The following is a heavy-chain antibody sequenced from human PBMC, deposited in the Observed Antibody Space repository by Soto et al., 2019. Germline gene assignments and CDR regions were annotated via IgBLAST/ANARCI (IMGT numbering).Heavy chain of an antibody. CDR2: ISSSSSTI. V-gene: IGHV3-48*01. D-gene: IGHD2-15*01. CDR3: ARDLGYCSGGSCWLDAFDI. J-gene: IGHJ3*02. Sequence: GGSLRLSCAASGFTFSSYSMNWVRQAPGKGLEWVSYISSSSSTIYYADSVKDRFTISRDNAKNSLYLQMNSLRAEDTAVYYCARDLGYCSGGSCWLDAFDIWGQGTMVTVSS. CDR1: GFTFSSYS.